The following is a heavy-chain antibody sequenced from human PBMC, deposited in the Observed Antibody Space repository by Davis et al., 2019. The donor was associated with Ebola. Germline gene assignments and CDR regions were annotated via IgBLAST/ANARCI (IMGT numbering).Heavy chain of an antibody. D-gene: IGHD3-16*01. J-gene: IGHJ6*02. Sequence: GESPKISCAASGFTFSSYSMNWVRQAPGKGLEWVSSISSSSSYIYYADSVKGRFTISRDNAKNSLYLQMNSLRAEDTAVYYCARGLCCLNKNYGMDVWGQGTTVTVSS. V-gene: IGHV3-21*01. CDR3: ARGLCCLNKNYGMDV. CDR1: GFTFSSYS. CDR2: ISSSSSYI.